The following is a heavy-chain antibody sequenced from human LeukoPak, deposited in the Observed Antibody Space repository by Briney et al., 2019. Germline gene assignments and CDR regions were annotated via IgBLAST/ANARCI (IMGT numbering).Heavy chain of an antibody. CDR3: AKDRPDPYFDY. J-gene: IGHJ4*02. V-gene: IGHV3-30*02. Sequence: GGSLRLSCAASGFTFSSYGMHWVRQAPGKGLEWVAFIRSDGSVEYYADSVKGRFTISRDNSKNTLYLQMNSLRTDDTAVYYRAKDRPDPYFDYWGQGTLVTVSS. CDR1: GFTFSSYG. CDR2: IRSDGSVE.